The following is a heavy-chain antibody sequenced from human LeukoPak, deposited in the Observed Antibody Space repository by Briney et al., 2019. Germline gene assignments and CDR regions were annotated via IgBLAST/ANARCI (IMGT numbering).Heavy chain of an antibody. V-gene: IGHV4-59*12. CDR1: GGSISSYY. D-gene: IGHD3-22*01. CDR3: ARESYYYDSSGYWIDY. J-gene: IGHJ4*02. Sequence: SETLSLTCTVSGGSISSYYWSWIRQPPGKGLEWIGYIYYSGSTNYNPSLKSRVTISVDTSKNQFSLKLSSVTAADTAVYYCARESYYYDSSGYWIDYWGQGTLVTVSS. CDR2: IYYSGST.